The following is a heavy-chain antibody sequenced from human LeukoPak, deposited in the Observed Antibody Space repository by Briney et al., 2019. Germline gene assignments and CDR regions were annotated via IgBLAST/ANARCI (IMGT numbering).Heavy chain of an antibody. V-gene: IGHV3-48*01. D-gene: IGHD6-19*01. CDR2: ISSSSSTI. J-gene: IGHJ4*02. CDR1: GFTFSSYS. Sequence: GGSLRLSCAASGFTFSSYSMNWVRQAPGKGLEWVSYISSSSSTIYYADSVKGRFTISRDNAKNSLYLQMNSLRADDTAVYYCARVRLSGAVAGTDFDYWGQGTLVTVSS. CDR3: ARVRLSGAVAGTDFDY.